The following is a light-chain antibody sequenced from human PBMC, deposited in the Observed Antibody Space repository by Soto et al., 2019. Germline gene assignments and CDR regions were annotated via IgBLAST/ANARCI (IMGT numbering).Light chain of an antibody. Sequence: QMTQSPSSLSASVGEKIIITCRASRDVGSDVSWYQQKPGQAPKLLIYAASNLYTGVPSRFSGSGSGTDFTLTISSLQPEDFATYYCLQDYNYPRTFGQGTKVDIK. CDR2: AAS. V-gene: IGKV1-6*01. CDR1: RDVGSD. J-gene: IGKJ1*01. CDR3: LQDYNYPRT.